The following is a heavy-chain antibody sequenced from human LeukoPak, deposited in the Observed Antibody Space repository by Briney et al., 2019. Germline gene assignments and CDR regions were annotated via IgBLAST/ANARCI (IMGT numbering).Heavy chain of an antibody. CDR2: IYYSGST. CDR3: ASLNWNDRDY. Sequence: SETLSLTCTVSGGSISSYYWSWIRQPPGKGLGWIGYIYYSGSTNYNPSLKSRVTISVDTSKNQFSLKLSSVTAADTAVYYCASLNWNDRDYWGQGTLVTVSS. CDR1: GGSISSYY. J-gene: IGHJ4*02. D-gene: IGHD1-1*01. V-gene: IGHV4-59*01.